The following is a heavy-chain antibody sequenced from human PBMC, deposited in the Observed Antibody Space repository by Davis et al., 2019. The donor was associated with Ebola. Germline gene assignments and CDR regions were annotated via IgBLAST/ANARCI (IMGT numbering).Heavy chain of an antibody. Sequence: ASVKVSCKASGGTFSSYAISWVRQAPGQGLEWMGWISAYNGNTNYSQKFQGRVTITRDTSASTAYMELSSLRSEDTAVYYCARDGCSSTSCLSKYNWFDPWGQGTLVTVFS. CDR3: ARDGCSSTSCLSKYNWFDP. CDR1: GGTFSSYA. D-gene: IGHD2-2*01. V-gene: IGHV1-18*01. J-gene: IGHJ5*02. CDR2: ISAYNGNT.